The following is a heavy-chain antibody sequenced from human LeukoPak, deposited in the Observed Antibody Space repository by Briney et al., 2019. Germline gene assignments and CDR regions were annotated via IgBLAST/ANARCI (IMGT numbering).Heavy chain of an antibody. CDR3: VTDRSRPNPFIDT. CDR2: IHHSGRTY. D-gene: IGHD6-13*01. Sequence: SETLSLTSTVSGGSIRSGDYSRSWLRHPPGKCLEWIGYIHHSGRTYYYNPSLKCRVTMSLDTSKNQFSLKLSSVGAAAKAVYYCVTDRSRPNPFIDTWGQGTLLTVSS. CDR1: GGSIRSGDYS. V-gene: IGHV4-30-4*01. J-gene: IGHJ5*02.